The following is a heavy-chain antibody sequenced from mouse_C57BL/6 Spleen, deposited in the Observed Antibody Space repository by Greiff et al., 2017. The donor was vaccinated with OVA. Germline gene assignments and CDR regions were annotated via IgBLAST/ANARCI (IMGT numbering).Heavy chain of an antibody. CDR1: GYTFTSYW. D-gene: IGHD4-1*01. CDR2: IHPNSGST. V-gene: IGHV1-64*01. CDR3: ARKGAGTEAWFAY. Sequence: VQLQQPGAELVKPGASVKLSCKASGYTFTSYWMHWVKQRPGQGLEWIGMIHPNSGSTNYNEKFKSKATLTVDKSSSTAYMQLSSLTSEDSAVYYCARKGAGTEAWFAYWGQGTLVTVSA. J-gene: IGHJ3*01.